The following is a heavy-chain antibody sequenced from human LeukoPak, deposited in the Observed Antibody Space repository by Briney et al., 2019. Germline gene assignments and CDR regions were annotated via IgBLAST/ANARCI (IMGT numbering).Heavy chain of an antibody. CDR1: GYSFTRYW. Sequence: GESLQISCKGSGYSFTRYWIGWVRQMPGKGLEWMGIIYPGDSDTRYSPSFQGQVTISADKSISTAYLQWSSLKASDTAMYYCARLSSSWYKYYFDYWGQGTLVTVSS. J-gene: IGHJ4*02. D-gene: IGHD6-13*01. CDR2: IYPGDSDT. CDR3: ARLSSSWYKYYFDY. V-gene: IGHV5-51*01.